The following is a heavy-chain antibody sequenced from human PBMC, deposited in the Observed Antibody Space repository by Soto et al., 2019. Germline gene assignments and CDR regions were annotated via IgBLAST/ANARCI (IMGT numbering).Heavy chain of an antibody. Sequence: PGGSLRLSCAASGFTFSSYGMHWVRQAPGKGLEWVAVIWYDGSNKYYADSVKGRFTISRDNSKNTLYLQMNSLRAEDTAVYYCARERDYYDSSGLWFDPWGQGTLVTVSS. D-gene: IGHD3-22*01. V-gene: IGHV3-33*01. CDR1: GFTFSSYG. J-gene: IGHJ5*02. CDR3: ARERDYYDSSGLWFDP. CDR2: IWYDGSNK.